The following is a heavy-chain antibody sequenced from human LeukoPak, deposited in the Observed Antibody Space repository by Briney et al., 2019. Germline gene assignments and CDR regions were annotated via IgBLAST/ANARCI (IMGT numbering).Heavy chain of an antibody. CDR3: AKEDCSGGSCYYYYGMDV. J-gene: IGHJ6*02. D-gene: IGHD2-15*01. CDR1: GFTFSSYA. V-gene: IGHV3-23*01. Sequence: GGSLRLSCAASGFTFSSYAMSWVRQAPGKGLEWVSAIIGSGGSTYYPDSVKGRFTISRDNSKNTLYLQMNSLRAEETAVYYCAKEDCSGGSCYYYYGMDVWGQGTTVTVSS. CDR2: IIGSGGST.